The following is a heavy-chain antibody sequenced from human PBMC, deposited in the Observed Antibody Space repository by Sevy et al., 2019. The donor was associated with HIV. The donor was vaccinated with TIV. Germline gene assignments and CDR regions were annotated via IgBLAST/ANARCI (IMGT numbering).Heavy chain of an antibody. D-gene: IGHD3-16*01. J-gene: IGHJ4*02. CDR2: IGGSAGST. V-gene: IGHV3-23*01. Sequence: GGSLRLSCVASGFTFSSYAMNWVRQAPGKGLQWVSGIGGSAGSTYYADSVKGRFSISRDNSKNTLNLLMDNLRAEDTAVYYCARRGESQRDLDYWGQGTLVTVSS. CDR3: ARRGESQRDLDY. CDR1: GFTFSSYA.